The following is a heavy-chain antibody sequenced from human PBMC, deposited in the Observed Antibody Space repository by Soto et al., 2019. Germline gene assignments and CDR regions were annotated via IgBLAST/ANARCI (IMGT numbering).Heavy chain of an antibody. D-gene: IGHD2-8*01. J-gene: IGHJ6*02. CDR3: AKLYSRYGMDV. V-gene: IGHV3-30*18. CDR1: GFTFSSYG. CDR2: ISYDGSNK. Sequence: PGGSLRLSCAASGFTFSSYGMHWVRQAPGKGLEWVAVISYDGSNKYYADSVKGRFTISRDNSKNTLYLQMNSPRAEDTAVYYCAKLYSRYGMDVWGQGTTVTVSS.